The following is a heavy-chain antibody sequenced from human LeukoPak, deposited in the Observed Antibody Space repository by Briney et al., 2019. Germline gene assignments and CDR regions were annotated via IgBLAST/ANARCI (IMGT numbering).Heavy chain of an antibody. D-gene: IGHD6-13*01. CDR1: GGSISTSNYY. Sequence: SETLSLTCTVSGGSISTSNYYWGWIRQPPGKGLEWIGNIFYSGSTYYSPSLKSRVTISLDTSKNQFSLKLSSVTAADTAVYYCARGGAYSSSWYSSSVTRKGPFDYWGQGTLVTVSS. J-gene: IGHJ4*02. CDR3: ARGGAYSSSWYSSSVTRKGPFDY. CDR2: IFYSGST. V-gene: IGHV4-39*07.